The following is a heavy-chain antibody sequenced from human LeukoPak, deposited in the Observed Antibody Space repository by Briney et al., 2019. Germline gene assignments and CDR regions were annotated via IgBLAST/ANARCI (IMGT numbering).Heavy chain of an antibody. Sequence: ASVKVSCKASGYTFTSYYMHWVRQAPGQGLEWMGWISAYNGNTNYAQKLQGRVTMTTDTSTSTAYMELRSLRSDDTAVYYCARERDYYDSSGYYVGAFDIWGQGTMVTVSS. CDR1: GYTFTSYY. CDR3: ARERDYYDSSGYYVGAFDI. D-gene: IGHD3-22*01. J-gene: IGHJ3*02. CDR2: ISAYNGNT. V-gene: IGHV1-18*04.